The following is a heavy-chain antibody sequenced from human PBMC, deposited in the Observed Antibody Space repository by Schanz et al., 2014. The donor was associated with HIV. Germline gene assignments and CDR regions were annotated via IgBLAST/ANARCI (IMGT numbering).Heavy chain of an antibody. J-gene: IGHJ6*02. CDR3: ARVANWDYYGMDV. Sequence: VQLVESGGGLVQPGGSLRLSCAASGFTFSSYWMHWVRQAPGKGLGWVAFISYDGSNKYYADSVKGRFTISRDNSKNTLYLQMNSLRGEDTAVYYCARVANWDYYGMDVWGQGTTVTVSS. CDR1: GFTFSSYW. V-gene: IGHV3-30*03. D-gene: IGHD3-16*01. CDR2: ISYDGSNK.